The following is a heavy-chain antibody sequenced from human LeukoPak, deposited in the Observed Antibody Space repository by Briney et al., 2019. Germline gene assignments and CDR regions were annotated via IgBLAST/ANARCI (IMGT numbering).Heavy chain of an antibody. CDR3: AREGEDYYDSSGYYFDY. CDR2: IYSGGST. CDR1: GFTVSSNY. J-gene: IGHJ4*02. V-gene: IGHV3-53*01. D-gene: IGHD3-22*01. Sequence: GGSLRLSCAASGFTVSSNYMSWVRQAPGKGLEWVSVIYSGGSTYYADSVKGRFTISRDNSKNTLYLQMNSLRAEDTAVYYCAREGEDYYDSSGYYFDYWGQGALVTVSS.